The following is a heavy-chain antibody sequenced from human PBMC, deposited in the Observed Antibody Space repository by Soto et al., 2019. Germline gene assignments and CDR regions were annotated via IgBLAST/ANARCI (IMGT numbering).Heavy chain of an antibody. CDR3: ARASQMVINPYYYGMDI. J-gene: IGHJ6*02. D-gene: IGHD3-22*01. Sequence: ASVKVSCKASGYSFNRYYIHWVRQAPGPGLEWLGWISPNTGSRTYAQKFRGRVTMTRDTSLSTAYMELSSLTSDDTGVYYCARASQMVINPYYYGMDIWGQGTTVTVSS. CDR1: GYSFNRYY. V-gene: IGHV1-2*02. CDR2: ISPNTGSR.